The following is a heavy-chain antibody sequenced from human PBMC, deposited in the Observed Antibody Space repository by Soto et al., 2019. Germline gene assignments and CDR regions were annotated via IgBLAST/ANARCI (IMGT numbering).Heavy chain of an antibody. D-gene: IGHD4-17*01. V-gene: IGHV3-33*01. Sequence: QVQLVESGGGVVQPGTSLRLSCATSGFTFSRYAMHWVRQAPGKGLEWVAILWSDGSNVHYGDSVKGRFTISRDNSKNTLYLQMNDLGGEDTAVYFCARDFIDFGDSGGFDQWGQGTLVTLS. J-gene: IGHJ4*02. CDR1: GFTFSRYA. CDR3: ARDFIDFGDSGGFDQ. CDR2: LWSDGSNV.